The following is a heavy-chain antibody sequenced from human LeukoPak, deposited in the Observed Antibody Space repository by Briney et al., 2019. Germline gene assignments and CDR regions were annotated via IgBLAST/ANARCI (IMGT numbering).Heavy chain of an antibody. V-gene: IGHV1-2*02. Sequence: GASVKVSCKASGYTFTGYYMHWVRQAPGQGLEWMGWINPNSGGTNYAQKFQGRVTMTRDTSISTAYMELSRLRSDDTAVYYCARTYYYDSSGPLVRWGQGTLVTVSS. CDR2: INPNSGGT. CDR3: ARTYYYDSSGPLVR. CDR1: GYTFTGYY. J-gene: IGHJ4*02. D-gene: IGHD3-22*01.